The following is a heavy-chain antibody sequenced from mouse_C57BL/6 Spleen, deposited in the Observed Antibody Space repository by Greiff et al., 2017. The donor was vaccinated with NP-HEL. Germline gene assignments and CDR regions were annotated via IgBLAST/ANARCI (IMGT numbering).Heavy chain of an antibody. CDR3: ARDGATVVKYFDV. D-gene: IGHD1-1*01. V-gene: IGHV1-22*01. Sequence: EVQLQQSGPELVKPGASVKMSCKASGYTFTDYNMHWVKQSHGKSLEWIGYINPNNGGTSYNQKFKGKATLTVNKSSSTAYMELRSLTSEDSAVYYCARDGATVVKYFDVWGTGTSVTVSS. CDR1: GYTFTDYN. CDR2: INPNNGGT. J-gene: IGHJ1*03.